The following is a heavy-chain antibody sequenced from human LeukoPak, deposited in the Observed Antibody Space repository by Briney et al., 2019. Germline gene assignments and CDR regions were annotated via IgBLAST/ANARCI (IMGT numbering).Heavy chain of an antibody. CDR3: ARDGGHSGCDWDAFDI. CDR1: GYTFTGYY. J-gene: IGHJ3*02. Sequence: ASVKVSCKASGYTFTGYYMHWVRQAPGQGLEWMGWINPNSGGTNYAQKFQGRVTMTRDTSISTAYMELSRLRSDDTAVYWCARDGGHSGCDWDAFDIWGQGTMVTVSS. CDR2: INPNSGGT. D-gene: IGHD6-19*01. V-gene: IGHV1-2*02.